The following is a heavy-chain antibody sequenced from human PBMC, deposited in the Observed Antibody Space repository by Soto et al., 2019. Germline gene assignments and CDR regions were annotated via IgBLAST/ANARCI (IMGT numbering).Heavy chain of an antibody. D-gene: IGHD5-18*01. V-gene: IGHV3-23*01. J-gene: IGHJ6*04. CDR1: GFTFSRYA. CDR2: ISSRVDIT. Sequence: PWGSLRLSCAGSGFTFSRYAMNWVRQAPGKGLEWVSIISSRVDITSYAESVKGRFTISRDDSKNTLFLHMNSLGAEDTAVYYCAKETGYSYGFQPNAWEVWGNGTTVSVSA. CDR3: AKETGYSYGFQPNAWEV.